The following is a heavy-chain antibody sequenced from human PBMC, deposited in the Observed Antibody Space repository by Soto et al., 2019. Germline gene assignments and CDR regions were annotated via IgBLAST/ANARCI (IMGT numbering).Heavy chain of an antibody. Sequence: EVQLVESGGGLVQPGGSLRLSCAASGFTFSSYWMHWVRQAPGKGLVWVSRINTDGSSTSYADSVKGLFTISRDNAENTLYLQMNSLRVEDTAIYYCAREPPGRAWGVATDYWGQGTLVTVSS. J-gene: IGHJ4*02. CDR1: GFTFSSYW. D-gene: IGHD1-26*01. V-gene: IGHV3-74*01. CDR2: INTDGSST. CDR3: AREPPGRAWGVATDY.